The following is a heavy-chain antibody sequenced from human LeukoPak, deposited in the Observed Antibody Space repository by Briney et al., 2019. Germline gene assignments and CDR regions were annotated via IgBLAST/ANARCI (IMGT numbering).Heavy chain of an antibody. CDR3: ARGAAVGTQYAFDI. CDR2: TYYRSKWYN. J-gene: IGHJ3*02. V-gene: IGHV6-1*01. Sequence: SQTLSLTCALSRDSLSSNTAAWNWIRQSPSKGLEWLGRTYYRSKWYNDYAVSVKSRITINPDTSKNQFSLQLSSVTPEDTAVYYCARGAAVGTQYAFDIWGQGTMVTVSS. CDR1: RDSLSSNTAA. D-gene: IGHD6-13*01.